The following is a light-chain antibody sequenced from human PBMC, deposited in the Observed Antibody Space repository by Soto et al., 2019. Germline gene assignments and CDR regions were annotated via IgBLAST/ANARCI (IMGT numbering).Light chain of an antibody. CDR2: NAS. CDR1: ESVSNS. Sequence: EIGVTQSPCTLSMSPGERATLSCRASESVSNSLAWYQHKPGQAPRLLIYNASNRATGIPARFSGSGSGTDFTLTISSLEPEDFAVYFCQHRAGWPPALTFGGGTKVDIK. CDR3: QHRAGWPPALT. V-gene: IGKV3-11*01. J-gene: IGKJ4*01.